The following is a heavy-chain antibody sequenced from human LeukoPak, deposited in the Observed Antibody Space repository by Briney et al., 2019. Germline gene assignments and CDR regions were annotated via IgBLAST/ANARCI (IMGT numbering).Heavy chain of an antibody. CDR2: INPTSGST. CDR3: ARGYNYGDY. CDR1: GYSFTSYY. D-gene: IGHD5-18*01. J-gene: IGHJ4*02. V-gene: IGHV1-46*01. Sequence: TSVKVSCKASGYSFTSYYIHWVRQAPGQGLEWMGIINPTSGSTSYAQKFQGRVTMTRDTSTSTVYMELSSLRSEDTAVYYCARGYNYGDYWGQGTLVTVSS.